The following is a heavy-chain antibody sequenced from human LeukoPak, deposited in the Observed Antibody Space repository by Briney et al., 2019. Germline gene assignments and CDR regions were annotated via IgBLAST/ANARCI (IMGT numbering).Heavy chain of an antibody. J-gene: IGHJ4*02. Sequence: GGSLRLSCVVSGVTVRSNYMAWVRQAPGKGLEWVSLIYSCGTTYYAASVKDRFTISRDNSKNTLYLQMNNLRAEDTAIYYCARGGSIYCYCGGNCNYFDHWGQGTLLSVSS. D-gene: IGHD2-21*01. CDR1: GVTVRSNY. V-gene: IGHV3-66*01. CDR3: ARGGSIYCYCGGNCNYFDH. CDR2: IYSCGTT.